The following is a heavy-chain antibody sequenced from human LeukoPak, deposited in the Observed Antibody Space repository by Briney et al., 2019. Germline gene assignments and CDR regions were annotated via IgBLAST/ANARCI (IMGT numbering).Heavy chain of an antibody. Sequence: SQTLSLTCAVSGGSISSGGYSWSWIRQPPGKGLEWIGYIYHSGSTYYNPSLKSRVTISVHTSKNQFSLKLSSVTAADTAVYYCARDGTAAAGTGNWFDPWGQGTLVTVSS. J-gene: IGHJ5*02. D-gene: IGHD6-13*01. CDR3: ARDGTAAAGTGNWFDP. V-gene: IGHV4-30-2*05. CDR2: IYHSGST. CDR1: GGSISSGGYS.